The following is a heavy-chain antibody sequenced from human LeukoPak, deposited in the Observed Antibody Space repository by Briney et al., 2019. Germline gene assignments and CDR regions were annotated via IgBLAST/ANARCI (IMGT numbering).Heavy chain of an antibody. CDR1: GYSFTSYW. CDR2: IYPGDSDT. D-gene: IGHD3-22*01. CDR3: ARLGDSSGYPVREFDY. Sequence: GESLKISCKGSGYSFTSYWIGWVRQMPGKGLEWMGIIYPGDSDTRYSPSFQGQVTISADKSISTAYLQWSSLKASDTAMCYCARLGDSSGYPVREFDYWGQGTLVAVSS. V-gene: IGHV5-51*01. J-gene: IGHJ4*02.